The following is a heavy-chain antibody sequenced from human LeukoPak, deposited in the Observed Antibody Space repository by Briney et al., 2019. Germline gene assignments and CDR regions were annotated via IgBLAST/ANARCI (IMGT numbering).Heavy chain of an antibody. CDR1: GGTFSSYA. CDR2: IIPIFGTA. Sequence: SVKVSCKASGGTFSSYAISWVRQAPGQGLEWMGGIIPIFGTANYAQKFQGRVTITADESTSTAYMELSSLRSEDTAVYYCARGTYYYGSGSYYNNWFDPWGQGTLVTVSS. D-gene: IGHD3-10*01. V-gene: IGHV1-69*13. CDR3: ARGTYYYGSGSYYNNWFDP. J-gene: IGHJ5*02.